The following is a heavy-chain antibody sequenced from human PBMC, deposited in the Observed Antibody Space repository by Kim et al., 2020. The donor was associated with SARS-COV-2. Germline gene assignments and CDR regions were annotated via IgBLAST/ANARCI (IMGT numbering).Heavy chain of an antibody. CDR3: ARARYYDSSGFPDFDY. D-gene: IGHD3-22*01. J-gene: IGHJ4*02. Sequence: LQDRVTMTPDTSTSTAYMELRSLRSDDTAVYYCARARYYDSSGFPDFDYWGQGTLVTVSS. V-gene: IGHV1-18*01.